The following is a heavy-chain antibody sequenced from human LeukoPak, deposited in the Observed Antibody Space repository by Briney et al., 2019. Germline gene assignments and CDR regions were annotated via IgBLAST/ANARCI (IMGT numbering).Heavy chain of an antibody. CDR3: ARVGADGSGFLFDY. D-gene: IGHD3-10*01. V-gene: IGHV4-34*01. CDR1: GGSFSGYY. CDR2: INHSGST. J-gene: IGHJ4*02. Sequence: SETLSLTCAVYGGSFSGYYWSWIRQPPGKGLEWIGEINHSGSTNYNPSLKSRVTISVDTSKNQFSLKLSSVIAADTAVYYCARVGADGSGFLFDYWGQGTLVTVSS.